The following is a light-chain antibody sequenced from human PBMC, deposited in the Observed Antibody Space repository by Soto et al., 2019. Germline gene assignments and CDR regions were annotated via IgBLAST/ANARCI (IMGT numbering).Light chain of an antibody. CDR2: DAS. CDR3: QQLHDYPIT. Sequence: LQMTQSPSTMSAYVGDKVTITCRAGQSINNGLAWYQQKPGKAPKLLIYDASSLESGIPSRFSGSGSGTEFTLTISSLQPDDFATYYCQQLHDYPITFGQGTRLEI. CDR1: QSINNG. V-gene: IGKV1-5*01. J-gene: IGKJ5*01.